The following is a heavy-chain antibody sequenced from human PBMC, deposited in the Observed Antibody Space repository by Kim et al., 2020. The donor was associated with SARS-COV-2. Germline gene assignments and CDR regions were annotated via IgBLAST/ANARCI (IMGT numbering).Heavy chain of an antibody. Sequence: SETLSLTCTVSGGSISSGGYYWSWIRQHPGKGLEWIGYIYYSGSTYYNPSLKSRVTISVDTSKNQFSLKLSSVTAADTAVYYCARVGSGKWFGELLHIDYWGPGTLVTVSS. D-gene: IGHD3-10*01. CDR1: GGSISSGGYY. CDR2: IYYSGST. CDR3: ARVGSGKWFGELLHIDY. V-gene: IGHV4-31*03. J-gene: IGHJ4*02.